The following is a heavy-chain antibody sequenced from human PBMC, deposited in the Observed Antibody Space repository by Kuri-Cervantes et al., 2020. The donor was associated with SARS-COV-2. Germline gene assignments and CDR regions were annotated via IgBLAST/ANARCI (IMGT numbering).Heavy chain of an antibody. CDR2: IRYDGSNK. Sequence: GESLKISCAASGFTFSSYGMHWVRQAPGKGLEWVAFIRYDGSNKYYADSVEGRFTISRDISKNTLYLQMNSLRAEDTAVYYCAKDRRGSGPFDYWGQGTLVTVSS. CDR1: GFTFSSYG. D-gene: IGHD3-10*01. J-gene: IGHJ4*02. CDR3: AKDRRGSGPFDY. V-gene: IGHV3-30*02.